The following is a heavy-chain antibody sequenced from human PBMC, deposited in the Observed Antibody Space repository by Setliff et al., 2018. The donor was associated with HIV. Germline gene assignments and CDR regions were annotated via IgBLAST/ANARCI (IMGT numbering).Heavy chain of an antibody. J-gene: IGHJ6*02. CDR3: ARVETTVRGATYGLDV. CDR2: MYFRGNA. Sequence: PSETLSLTCTVSGGSISSHYWSWIRQAPGKGLEWIGTMYFRGNARNSPSLKSRVTILVDTPKNQLSLNLTSVTAADTAVYYCARVETTVRGATYGLDVWGQGTTVTVSS. CDR1: GGSISSHY. D-gene: IGHD3-10*01. V-gene: IGHV4-59*11.